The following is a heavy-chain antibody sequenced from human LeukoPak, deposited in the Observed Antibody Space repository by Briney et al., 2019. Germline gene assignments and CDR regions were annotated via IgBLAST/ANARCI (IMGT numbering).Heavy chain of an antibody. CDR1: GGTFSSYT. CDR3: ARDTEGAVDVPYNWFDP. J-gene: IGHJ5*02. CDR2: IIPILGIA. D-gene: IGHD1-26*01. V-gene: IGHV1-69*04. Sequence: SVKVSCKASGGTFSSYTISWVRQAPGQGLEWMGRIIPILGIANYAQKFQGRVTITADKSTSTAYMELSSLRSEDTAVYYCARDTEGAVDVPYNWFDPWGQGPLVTVSS.